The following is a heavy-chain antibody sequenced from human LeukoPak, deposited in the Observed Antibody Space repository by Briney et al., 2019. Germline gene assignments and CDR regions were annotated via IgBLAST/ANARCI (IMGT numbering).Heavy chain of an antibody. CDR2: IYYSGST. Sequence: PSETLSLTCTVSGGSISSSSYYWGWIRQPPGKGLEWIGSIYYSGSTYYNPSLKSRVTISVDTSKNQFSLKLSSVTAADTAVYYCARSPNSYGFFDIWGQGTMVTVSS. D-gene: IGHD5-18*01. CDR1: GGSISSSSYY. CDR3: ARSPNSYGFFDI. J-gene: IGHJ3*02. V-gene: IGHV4-39*01.